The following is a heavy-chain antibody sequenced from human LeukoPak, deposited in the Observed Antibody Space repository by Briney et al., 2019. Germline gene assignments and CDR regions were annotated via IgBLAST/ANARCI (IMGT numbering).Heavy chain of an antibody. J-gene: IGHJ5*02. CDR3: ARDPKPYYDFWSGLNWFDP. CDR1: GFTFSSYG. D-gene: IGHD3-3*01. V-gene: IGHV3-33*01. CDR2: IWYDGSNK. Sequence: GGSLRLSCAASGFTFSSYGMHWVRQAPGKGLEWVAVIWYDGSNKYYADSVKGRFTISRDNSKNTLYLQMNSLRAEDTAVYYCARDPKPYYDFWSGLNWFDPWGQGTLVTVSS.